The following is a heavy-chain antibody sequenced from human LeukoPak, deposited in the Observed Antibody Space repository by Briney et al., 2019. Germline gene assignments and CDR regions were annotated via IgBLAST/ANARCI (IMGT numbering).Heavy chain of an antibody. D-gene: IGHD3-10*01. Sequence: PSGTLSLTCTVSGGSISSYYWSWIRQPPGKGLEWIGYIHYRGSTKYSPSLKSRVTILLDTSKNQFSLKLSSVTAADTAIYYCARAGQSAGANWFDPWGQGTLVTVSS. CDR1: GGSISSYY. V-gene: IGHV4-59*01. CDR2: IHYRGST. J-gene: IGHJ5*02. CDR3: ARAGQSAGANWFDP.